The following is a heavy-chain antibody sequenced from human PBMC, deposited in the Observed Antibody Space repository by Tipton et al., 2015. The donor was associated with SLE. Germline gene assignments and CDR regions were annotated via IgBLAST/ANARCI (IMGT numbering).Heavy chain of an antibody. J-gene: IGHJ5*02. CDR2: IYSGGST. Sequence: SLRLSCAASGFTFSSYAMSWVRQAPGKGLEWVSVIYSGGSTYYADSVKGRFTISRDNSKNTLYLQMNSLRAEDTAVYYCAREHGSDNWFDPWGQGTLVTVSS. CDR3: AREHGSDNWFDP. CDR1: GFTFSSYA. V-gene: IGHV3-53*01.